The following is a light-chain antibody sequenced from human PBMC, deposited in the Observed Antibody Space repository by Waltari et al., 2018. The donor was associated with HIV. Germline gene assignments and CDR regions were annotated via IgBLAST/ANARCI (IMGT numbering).Light chain of an antibody. CDR2: SNI. Sequence: QSVLTQPPSASGTPGQRIILACSGSPPNIATNNVNWYQQLPGTTPRLLMHSNIRRPSGVPDRFSGSRSGTSASLAISGLQSEDEADYYCSAWDASLGAWMFGGGTKLTVL. CDR1: PPNIATNN. CDR3: SAWDASLGAWM. J-gene: IGLJ3*02. V-gene: IGLV1-44*01.